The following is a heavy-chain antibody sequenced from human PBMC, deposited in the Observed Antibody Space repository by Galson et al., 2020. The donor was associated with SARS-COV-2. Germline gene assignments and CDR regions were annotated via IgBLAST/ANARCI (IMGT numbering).Heavy chain of an antibody. D-gene: IGHD3-3*01. CDR1: GYSFTGYY. V-gene: IGHV1-2*02. J-gene: IGHJ6*02. Sequence: ASVKVSCKASGYSFTGYYIHWVRQVPGQGLEWMGWINPDTGGTNYAQSFQGRVTMTRDTSISTAYLELSSLRSDDTAVYHCAKNYDFWSGYHTDYYYAMDVWGQGTTVNVFS. CDR2: INPDTGGT. CDR3: AKNYDFWSGYHTDYYYAMDV.